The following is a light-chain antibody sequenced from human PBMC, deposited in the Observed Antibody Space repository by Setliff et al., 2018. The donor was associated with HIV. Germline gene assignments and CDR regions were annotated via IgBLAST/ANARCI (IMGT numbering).Light chain of an antibody. CDR1: SSDIGRNF. Sequence: QSVLTQPPSASGTPGQRVTISCSGSSSDIGRNFVYWYQQLPGTAPKLLIYRDNQRPSGVPDRFSGSKSGTSASLAISGLRSKDEADYYCAVWDDSLSNWVFGGGTKVTVL. V-gene: IGLV1-47*01. J-gene: IGLJ3*02. CDR3: AVWDDSLSNWV. CDR2: RDN.